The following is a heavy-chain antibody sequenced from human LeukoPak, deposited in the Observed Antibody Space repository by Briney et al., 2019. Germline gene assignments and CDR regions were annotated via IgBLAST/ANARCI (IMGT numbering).Heavy chain of an antibody. J-gene: IGHJ4*02. Sequence: GGSLRLSCAASGFTFDDYAMHWVRQAPGKGLEWASGISWNSGSIGYADSVKGRFTISRDNAKNSLYLQMNSLRAEDTALYYCAKQRGYSSSWYYFDYWGQGTLVTVSS. CDR2: ISWNSGSI. D-gene: IGHD6-13*01. CDR1: GFTFDDYA. CDR3: AKQRGYSSSWYYFDY. V-gene: IGHV3-9*01.